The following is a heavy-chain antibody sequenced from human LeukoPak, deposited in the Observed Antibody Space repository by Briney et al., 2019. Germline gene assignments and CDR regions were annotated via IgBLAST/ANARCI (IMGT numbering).Heavy chain of an antibody. CDR2: ISGSSGST. CDR1: GFTFSSYS. V-gene: IGHV3-23*01. D-gene: IGHD6-19*01. CDR3: AKGIAVAGTHGFDY. J-gene: IGHJ4*02. Sequence: GGSLRLSCAASGFTFSSYSMNWVRQAPGKGLEWVSAISGSSGSTYYADSVKGRFTISRDNSKNTLYLQMNSLRAEDTAVYYCAKGIAVAGTHGFDYWGQGTLVTVSS.